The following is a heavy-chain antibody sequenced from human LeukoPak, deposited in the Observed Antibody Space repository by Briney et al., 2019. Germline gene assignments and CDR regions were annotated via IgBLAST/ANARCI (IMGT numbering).Heavy chain of an antibody. D-gene: IGHD4-17*01. CDR3: ARETTVTTDLGY. CDR2: INPNSGGT. Sequence: GASVKVSCKASGYTFTSYGISWVRQAPGQGLEWMGWINPNSGGTNYAQKFQGRVTMTRDTSISTAYMELSRLRSDDTAVYYCARETTVTTDLGYWGQGTLVTVSS. V-gene: IGHV1-2*02. CDR1: GYTFTSYG. J-gene: IGHJ4*02.